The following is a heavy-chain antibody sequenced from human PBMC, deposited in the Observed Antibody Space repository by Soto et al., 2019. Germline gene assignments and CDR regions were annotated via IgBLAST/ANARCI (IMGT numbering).Heavy chain of an antibody. J-gene: IGHJ5*02. CDR2: MNPNSGNT. D-gene: IGHD6-6*01. CDR3: ARAMYSSSSYGEWFDP. V-gene: IGHV1-8*01. Sequence: GASAKVSCKASGYTFTSYDINWVRQATGQGLEWMGWMNPNSGNTGYAQKFQGRVTMTRNTSISTAYMELSSLRSEDTAVYYCARAMYSSSSYGEWFDPWGQGTLVTVSS. CDR1: GYTFTSYD.